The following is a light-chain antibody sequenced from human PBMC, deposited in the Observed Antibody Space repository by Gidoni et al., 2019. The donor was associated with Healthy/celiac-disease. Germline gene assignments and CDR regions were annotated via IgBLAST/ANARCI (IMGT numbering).Light chain of an antibody. CDR3: QQSYSTLYX. Sequence: DIQITQSPSSLSASVGDRVTITCRASQSISSYLNWYQQKPGKAPKLLIYAASSLQSGVPSRFSGSGSGTDFTLTISSLQPEDFATYYCQQSYSTLYXXXQGTKLEIK. CDR1: QSISSY. CDR2: AAS. J-gene: IGKJ2*01. V-gene: IGKV1-39*01.